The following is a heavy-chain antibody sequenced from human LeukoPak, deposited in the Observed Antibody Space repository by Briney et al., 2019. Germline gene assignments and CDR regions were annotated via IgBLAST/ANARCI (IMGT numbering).Heavy chain of an antibody. CDR3: ARGVRYYDFWSGYYPGYYYMDV. D-gene: IGHD3-3*01. V-gene: IGHV1-8*01. CDR2: MNPNSGNT. Sequence: GASVTVSCTASGYIFTSYDINWVRQAAGQGREWMGWMNPNSGNTGYEQKFQGRVTMTRNTSISTAYMELSSLRSEDTAAYYCARGVRYYDFWSGYYPGYYYMDVWGKGTTVTVSS. J-gene: IGHJ6*03. CDR1: GYIFTSYD.